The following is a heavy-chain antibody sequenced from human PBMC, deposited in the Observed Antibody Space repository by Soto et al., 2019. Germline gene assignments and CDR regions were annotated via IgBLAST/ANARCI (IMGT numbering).Heavy chain of an antibody. J-gene: IGHJ4*02. V-gene: IGHV1-2*04. Sequence: ASVKVSCKASGYTFAGYYMHWVRQAPGQGLEWMGWINPNSGGTNYAQKFQGWVTMTRDTSISTAYMELSRLRSDDTAVCYCARDGFDSPPSSGWYEFDYWGQGTLVTVSS. CDR3: ARDGFDSPPSSGWYEFDY. D-gene: IGHD6-19*01. CDR2: INPNSGGT. CDR1: GYTFAGYY.